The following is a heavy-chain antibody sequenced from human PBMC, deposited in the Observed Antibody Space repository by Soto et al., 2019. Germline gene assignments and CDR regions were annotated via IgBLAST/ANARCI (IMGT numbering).Heavy chain of an antibody. CDR1: GYSFTSYW. CDR3: ARLHHGCSTPSCHDSYYYYYGLDV. D-gene: IGHD2-2*01. CDR2: IYPGDSDT. Sequence: PGESLKISCKGSGYSFTSYWIGWVRQMPGKGLEWMGIIYPGDSDTRYSPSFQGQVTISADKSISTAYLQWSSLTASDTSMYYCARLHHGCSTPSCHDSYYYYYGLDVWGQGTTVTVSS. J-gene: IGHJ6*02. V-gene: IGHV5-51*03.